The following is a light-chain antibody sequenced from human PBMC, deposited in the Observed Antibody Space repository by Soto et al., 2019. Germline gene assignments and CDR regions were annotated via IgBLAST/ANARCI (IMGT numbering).Light chain of an antibody. CDR1: QSVSNK. J-gene: IGKJ5*01. Sequence: EIVMTQSPATMSVSQGERATLSCWASQSVSNKLAWYQHKPGQAPTLLVYDASTWATGIPARFSGSGSGTDFTLTISSLHSEDCAVYYCQQYYRWPITFGQGTRLEIK. CDR2: DAS. CDR3: QQYYRWPIT. V-gene: IGKV3-15*01.